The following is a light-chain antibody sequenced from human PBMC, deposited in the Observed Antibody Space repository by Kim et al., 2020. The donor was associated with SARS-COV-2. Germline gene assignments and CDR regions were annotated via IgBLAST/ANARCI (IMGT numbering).Light chain of an antibody. Sequence: LGGGATPSCRAGRGMIRSYLAWCQQRPGQAPRLLIYGACIRATGLPDRFSGSGSGTDFSLTIARLEPEDFAVYYCQQYGASPRTFGQGTKVDIK. J-gene: IGKJ1*01. CDR3: QQYGASPRT. V-gene: IGKV3-20*01. CDR2: GAC. CDR1: RGMIRSY.